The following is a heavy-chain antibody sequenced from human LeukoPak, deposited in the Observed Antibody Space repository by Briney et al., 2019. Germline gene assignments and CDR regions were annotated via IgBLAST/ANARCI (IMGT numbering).Heavy chain of an antibody. J-gene: IGHJ4*01. CDR3: TRELPREVTLDY. D-gene: IGHD2-21*02. Sequence: GGSLRLSCAASGFTFISYGMQWVRQAPGKGLGWVSRINTDGSSTSYADSVKGRFTVSRDNAKNTVYLQVNSLRAEDTAVYFCTRELPREVTLDYWGQGTLVTVSS. CDR2: INTDGSST. CDR1: GFTFISYG. V-gene: IGHV3-74*01.